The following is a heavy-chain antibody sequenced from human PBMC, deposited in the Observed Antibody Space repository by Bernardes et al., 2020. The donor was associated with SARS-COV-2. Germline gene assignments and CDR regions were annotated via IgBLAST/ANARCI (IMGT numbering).Heavy chain of an antibody. CDR3: ARVYSGGNNGMDV. J-gene: IGHJ6*02. D-gene: IGHD2-15*01. V-gene: IGHV3-15*01. CDR1: GVIFSNAW. CDR2: IKSKTDGGTT. Sequence: GGSLRLSCVASGVIFSNAWMSWVRQAPGKGLEWVGRIKSKTDGGTTDYAAPVKGRFTISRDNSRNTLYLQMNSLRSEDTAIYYCARVYSGGNNGMDVWGQGTTVTVSS.